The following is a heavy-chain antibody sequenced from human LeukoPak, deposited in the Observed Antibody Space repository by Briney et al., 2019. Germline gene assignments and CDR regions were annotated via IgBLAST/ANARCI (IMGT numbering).Heavy chain of an antibody. Sequence: SETLSPTRTVSGGSISSYYWSWIRRPAGKGLEWIGRIYTSGSTNHNPSLKSRVTISVDTSKNQFSLKLSSVTAADTAVYYCAGGYSYGDLDYWGQGTLVTVSS. J-gene: IGHJ4*02. V-gene: IGHV4-4*07. CDR1: GGSISSYY. CDR3: AGGYSYGDLDY. D-gene: IGHD5-18*01. CDR2: IYTSGST.